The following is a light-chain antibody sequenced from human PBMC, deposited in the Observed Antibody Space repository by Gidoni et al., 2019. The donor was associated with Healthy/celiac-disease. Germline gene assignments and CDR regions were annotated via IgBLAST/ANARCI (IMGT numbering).Light chain of an antibody. CDR2: WAS. J-gene: IGKJ1*01. V-gene: IGKV4-1*01. CDR1: QSVLYSSNNKNY. CDR3: QQYYSTPAWT. Sequence: DIVMPQSPDSLAVSRGERATINCKSSQSVLYSSNNKNYLAWYQQKPGQPPKLLIYWASTREAGVPDRFSGSGSGTDFTLTISSLQAEDVAVYYCQQYYSTPAWTFGQGTKVEIK.